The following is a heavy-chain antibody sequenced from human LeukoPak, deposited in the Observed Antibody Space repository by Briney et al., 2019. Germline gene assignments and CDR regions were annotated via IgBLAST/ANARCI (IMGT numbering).Heavy chain of an antibody. CDR1: GFIFSNYW. V-gene: IGHV3-7*03. CDR2: VKQDGSEK. D-gene: IGHD3-22*01. Sequence: GGSLRLSCAASGFIFSNYWMTWVRQTPRKGLEWVANVKQDGSEKDYVDSVKGRFTISRDNAKNHLYLQMNSLRAEDTGVYYCARGTDYESSGYVGYWGQGTLVTVSS. J-gene: IGHJ4*02. CDR3: ARGTDYESSGYVGY.